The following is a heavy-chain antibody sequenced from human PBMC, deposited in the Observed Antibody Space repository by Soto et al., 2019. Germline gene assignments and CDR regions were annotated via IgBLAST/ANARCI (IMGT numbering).Heavy chain of an antibody. D-gene: IGHD6-25*01. V-gene: IGHV1-46*01. J-gene: IGHJ4*02. Sequence: ASVKVSCKASGYTFTSYGISWVRQAPGQGLEWMGIINPSGGSTSYAQKFQGRVTMTRDTSTSTVYMELSSLRSEDTAVYYCASETSSPASDYWGQGTLVTVSS. CDR1: GYTFTSYG. CDR3: ASETSSPASDY. CDR2: INPSGGST.